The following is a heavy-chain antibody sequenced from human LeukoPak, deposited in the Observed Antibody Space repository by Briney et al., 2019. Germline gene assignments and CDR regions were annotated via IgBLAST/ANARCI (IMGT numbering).Heavy chain of an antibody. J-gene: IGHJ6*03. D-gene: IGHD3-16*02. V-gene: IGHV4-59*08. CDR1: GGSIGTYY. CDR3: ARHIGGGIEDMDV. CDR2: IYVIGST. Sequence: PSETLSLTCTVSGGSIGTYYWSWIRQSPGKGLEWIGYIYVIGSTRYNPYLQSRVTISVDTSRNQFFLKMSSVTAADTAVYYCARHIGGGIEDMDVWGKGTKVTVSS.